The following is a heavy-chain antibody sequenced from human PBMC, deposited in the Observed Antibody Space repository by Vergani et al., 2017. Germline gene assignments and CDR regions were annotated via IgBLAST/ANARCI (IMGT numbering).Heavy chain of an antibody. CDR2: INHSGST. D-gene: IGHD3-22*01. V-gene: IGHV4-34*01. CDR1: GFTFSSYA. J-gene: IGHJ4*02. CDR3: ARDSSGYYS. Sequence: VQLLESGGGLVQPGGSLRLSCAASGFTFSSYAMSWIRQPPGKGLEWIGEINHSGSTNYNPSLKSRVTISVDTSKNQFSLKLSSVTAADTAVYYCARDSSGYYSWGQGTLVTVSS.